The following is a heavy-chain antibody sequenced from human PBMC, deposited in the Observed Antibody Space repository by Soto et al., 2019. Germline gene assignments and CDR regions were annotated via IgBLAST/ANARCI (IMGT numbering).Heavy chain of an antibody. CDR3: ARGLAADGA. Sequence: QVKLVQSGAEVKKPGASVKVSCTASGYTFTHYAIQWVRHAPGQRLEWMGFINAGSGNTKDSQTFQGRLTFTKDTPASTAYMDLSSLRSEDTAIYYCARGLAADGAWGQGTLVTVSS. V-gene: IGHV1-3*01. D-gene: IGHD6-13*01. CDR2: INAGSGNT. CDR1: GYTFTHYA. J-gene: IGHJ5*02.